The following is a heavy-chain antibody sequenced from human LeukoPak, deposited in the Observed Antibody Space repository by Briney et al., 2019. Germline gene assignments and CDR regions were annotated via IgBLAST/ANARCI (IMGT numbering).Heavy chain of an antibody. Sequence: GGSLRLSCAASGFTFDDYGMSWVRQAPGKGLEWVSGINWNGGSTGYADSVKGRFTISRDNAKNSLYLQMNSLRAEDTALYYCARGPIYYYDSSGYSPYYFDYWGQGTLVTVSS. J-gene: IGHJ4*02. CDR3: ARGPIYYYDSSGYSPYYFDY. CDR2: INWNGGST. CDR1: GFTFDDYG. D-gene: IGHD3-22*01. V-gene: IGHV3-20*04.